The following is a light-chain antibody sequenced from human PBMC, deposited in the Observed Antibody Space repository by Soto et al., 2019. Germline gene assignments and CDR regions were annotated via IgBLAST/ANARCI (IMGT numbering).Light chain of an antibody. CDR1: QIIGSS. J-gene: IGKJ2*01. CDR3: QQYYSYPYT. V-gene: IGKV1-5*01. Sequence: DIQMTQSPSTLSASVGDRDTITCRASQIIGSSLAWYQQKPGKAPKLLIYDASTLQSGVPSRFSGSESGTEFTLTISILQPDDSATYCCQQYYSYPYTFGQGTKLEIK. CDR2: DAS.